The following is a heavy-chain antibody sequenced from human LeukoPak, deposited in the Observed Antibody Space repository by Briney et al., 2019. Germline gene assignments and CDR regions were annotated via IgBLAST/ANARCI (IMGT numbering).Heavy chain of an antibody. Sequence: SETLSLTCTVSGGSISSSSYYWGWIRQPPGKGLDWVGSIYYSGSTYYNPSLKSRVTISVDTSKNQLSLKLSSVTAADTAVYYCASARTSSRSWFTFDYWGQGILVTVSS. CDR3: ASARTSSRSWFTFDY. J-gene: IGHJ4*02. V-gene: IGHV4-39*01. CDR1: GGSISSSSYY. CDR2: IYYSGST. D-gene: IGHD6-13*01.